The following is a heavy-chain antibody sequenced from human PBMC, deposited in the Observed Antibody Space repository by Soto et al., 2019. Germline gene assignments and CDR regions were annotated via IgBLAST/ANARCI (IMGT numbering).Heavy chain of an antibody. Sequence: GGSLRLSCAASGFTFSSYAMSWVRQAPGKGLEWVSAISGSGGSTYYADSVKGRFTISRDKSKNTLYLQMNSLRAEDTAGYYCAKDEEDSYGYFDYWGQGTLVTVSS. CDR1: GFTFSSYA. J-gene: IGHJ4*02. V-gene: IGHV3-23*01. CDR3: AKDEEDSYGYFDY. CDR2: ISGSGGST. D-gene: IGHD5-18*01.